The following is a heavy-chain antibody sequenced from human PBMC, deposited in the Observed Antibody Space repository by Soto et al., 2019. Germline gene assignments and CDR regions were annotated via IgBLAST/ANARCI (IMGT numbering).Heavy chain of an antibody. CDR2: MNPNSGNT. D-gene: IGHD3-3*01. J-gene: IGHJ6*03. CDR3: ARMGYDFWSGYKTYYMDV. CDR1: GYTFTSYD. V-gene: IGHV1-8*01. Sequence: GASVKVSCKASGYTFTSYDINWVRQATGQGLELMGWMNPNSGNTGYAQKFQGRVTMTRNTSISTAYMELSSLRSEDTAVYYCARMGYDFWSGYKTYYMDVWGKGTTVTVSS.